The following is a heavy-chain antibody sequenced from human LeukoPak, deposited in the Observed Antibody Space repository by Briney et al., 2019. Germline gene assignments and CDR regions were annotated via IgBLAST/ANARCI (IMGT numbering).Heavy chain of an antibody. CDR2: IYYTGST. CDR3: ARDYSMTHAFDI. V-gene: IGHV4-59*02. J-gene: IGHJ3*02. D-gene: IGHD1-26*01. Sequence: SETLSLTCTVSGGSVSDYYWSWIRQPPGKGLEWIGYIYYTGSTNYNPSLKSRVTISIDTSKNQFSLKLSSVTAADTALYYCARDYSMTHAFDIWGQGTLVTVSS. CDR1: GGSVSDYY.